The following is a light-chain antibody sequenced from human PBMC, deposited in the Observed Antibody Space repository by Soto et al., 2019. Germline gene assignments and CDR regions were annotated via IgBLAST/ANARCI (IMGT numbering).Light chain of an antibody. V-gene: IGKV1-8*01. Sequence: AIRMTQSPSSLSASTGDRVTITCRASQGISSYLAWYQQKPGKAPKLLIYAAYNLQSGVPSRFSGSGSGTDFTLTISCLQSEDFATYYCQQYNSYSTFGQGTKVDIK. J-gene: IGKJ1*01. CDR3: QQYNSYST. CDR2: AAY. CDR1: QGISSY.